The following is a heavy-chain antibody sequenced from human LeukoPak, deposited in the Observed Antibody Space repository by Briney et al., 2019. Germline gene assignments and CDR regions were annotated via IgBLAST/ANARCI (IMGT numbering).Heavy chain of an antibody. CDR3: ARGGYYGGTTQYYFDY. V-gene: IGHV4-34*01. CDR2: INHSGST. J-gene: IGHJ4*02. D-gene: IGHD3-10*01. Sequence: SETLSLTCAVYGGSFSGYYWSWIRQPPGKGLEWIGEINHSGSTNYNPSLKSRVTISVDTSKNQFSLKLSSVTAADTAVYYCARGGYYGGTTQYYFDYWGQGTLVTVSS. CDR1: GGSFSGYY.